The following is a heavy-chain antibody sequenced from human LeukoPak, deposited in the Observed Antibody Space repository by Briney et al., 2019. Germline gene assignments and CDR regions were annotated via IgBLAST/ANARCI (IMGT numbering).Heavy chain of an antibody. CDR1: GFTFSSYA. D-gene: IGHD3-3*01. V-gene: IGHV3-23*01. J-gene: IGHJ4*02. CDR2: ISGSGGST. Sequence: GGSLRLSCAASGFTFSSYAMSWVRQAPGKGLEWVSAISGSGGSTYYADSVKGRFTISRDNSKNTLYLQMNSLRAEDTAVYYCAIPRGFWSGFWGYFDYWGQGTLVTVSS. CDR3: AIPRGFWSGFWGYFDY.